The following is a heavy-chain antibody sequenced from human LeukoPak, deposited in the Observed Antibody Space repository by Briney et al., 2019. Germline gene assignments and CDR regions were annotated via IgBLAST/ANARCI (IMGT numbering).Heavy chain of an antibody. Sequence: HPGGSLRLSCAASGFTFSRYGMHWVRQAPGEGLEWVAVIWYDGSTKYYADSVKGRFTISRDNSKNTVHLQMNSLRADDTAVYYCARDSGYDDDAFDIWGQGTMVTVSS. V-gene: IGHV3-33*01. D-gene: IGHD5-12*01. J-gene: IGHJ3*02. CDR2: IWYDGSTK. CDR3: ARDSGYDDDAFDI. CDR1: GFTFSRYG.